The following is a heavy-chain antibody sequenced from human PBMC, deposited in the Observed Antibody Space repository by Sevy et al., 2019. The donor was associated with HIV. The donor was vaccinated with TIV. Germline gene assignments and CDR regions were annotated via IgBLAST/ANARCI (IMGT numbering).Heavy chain of an antibody. D-gene: IGHD6-6*01. Sequence: SETLSLTCTVSGGSISSSSYYWGWIRQPPGKGLEWIGSIYYSGSTYYNPSLKSRVTISVDTSKNQFSLKLSSVSAADTAVYYCARHSKPGRYSSSFDYWGQGTLVTVSS. J-gene: IGHJ4*02. CDR2: IYYSGST. CDR3: ARHSKPGRYSSSFDY. CDR1: GGSISSSSYY. V-gene: IGHV4-39*01.